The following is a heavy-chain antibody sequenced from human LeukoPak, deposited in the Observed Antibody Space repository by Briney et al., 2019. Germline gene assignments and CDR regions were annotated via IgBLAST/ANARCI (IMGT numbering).Heavy chain of an antibody. CDR3: ARGLVGGDIVVVPAAPNVNWFDP. J-gene: IGHJ5*02. Sequence: SETLSLTCAVYGGSFSGYYWSWIRQPPGEGLEWIGEINHSGSTNYNPSLKSRVTISVDTSKNQFSLKLSSVTAADTAVYYCARGLVGGDIVVVPAAPNVNWFDPWGQGTLVTVSS. CDR2: INHSGST. D-gene: IGHD2-2*01. V-gene: IGHV4-34*01. CDR1: GGSFSGYY.